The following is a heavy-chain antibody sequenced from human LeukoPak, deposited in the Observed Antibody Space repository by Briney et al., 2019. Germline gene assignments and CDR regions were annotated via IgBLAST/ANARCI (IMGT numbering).Heavy chain of an antibody. CDR1: GFNFSSYA. Sequence: GSLRLSCAASGFNFSSYAMSWVRQAPGNGLEWIGSIYYSGTTYYNPSLKSRVTISVDTSKNEFSLHLNSVTAADTAVYYCASLGPYSSTWYGDYWGQGIQVTVSS. J-gene: IGHJ4*02. CDR3: ASLGPYSSTWYGDY. V-gene: IGHV4-59*05. D-gene: IGHD6-13*01. CDR2: IYYSGTT.